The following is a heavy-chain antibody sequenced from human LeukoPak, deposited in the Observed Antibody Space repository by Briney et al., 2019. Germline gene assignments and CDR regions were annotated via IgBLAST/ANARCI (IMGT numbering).Heavy chain of an antibody. CDR2: INHSGST. D-gene: IGHD2-15*01. J-gene: IGHJ4*02. V-gene: IGHV4-34*01. CDR3: ARGLSPRRHLVLAAGGAFDY. CDR1: GGSFSGYY. Sequence: TSETPSLTCAVYGGSFSGYYWSWIRQPPGKGLEWIGEINHSGSTNYNPSLKSRVTISVDTSKNQFSLKLSSVTAADTAVYYCARGLSPRRHLVLAAGGAFDYWGQGTLVTVSS.